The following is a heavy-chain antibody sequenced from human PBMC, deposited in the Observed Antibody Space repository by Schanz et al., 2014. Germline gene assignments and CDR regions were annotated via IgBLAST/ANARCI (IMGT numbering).Heavy chain of an antibody. Sequence: QVHLVESGGGVVQPGGSLRLSCAASGFTFSTYALHWVRQAPGKGLEWVTFIRFDGSDKYYADSVKGRFSVSRDNSKNTLYLQMNSLRAEDTAVYYCARSPRMDVWGQGTMVTVSS. J-gene: IGHJ6*02. CDR2: IRFDGSDK. V-gene: IGHV3-30*14. CDR1: GFTFSTYA. CDR3: ARSPRMDV.